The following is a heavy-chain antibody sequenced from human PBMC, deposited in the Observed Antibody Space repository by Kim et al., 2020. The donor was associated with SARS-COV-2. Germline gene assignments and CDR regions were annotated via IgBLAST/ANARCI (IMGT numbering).Heavy chain of an antibody. V-gene: IGHV3-7*01. CDR1: GFTFSSYW. Sequence: GGSLRLSCAASGFTFSSYWMSWVRQAPGKGLEWVANIKQDGSEKYYVDSVKGRFTISRDNAKNSLYLQMNSLRAEDTAVYYCAREDIVVVPAAMLVSSSYYYYYGMDVWGQGTTVTVSS. CDR2: IKQDGSEK. D-gene: IGHD2-2*01. J-gene: IGHJ6*02. CDR3: AREDIVVVPAAMLVSSSYYYYYGMDV.